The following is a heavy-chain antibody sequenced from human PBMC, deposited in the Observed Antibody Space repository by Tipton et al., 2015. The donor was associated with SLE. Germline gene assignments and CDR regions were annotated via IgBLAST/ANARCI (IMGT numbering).Heavy chain of an antibody. J-gene: IGHJ6*02. V-gene: IGHV1-46*01. CDR1: AYMFTSYY. Sequence: QLVQSGAEVKKAGASVKVSREASAYMFTSYYMHWVRQAPGQGLEWMGIINPSGGNTSYAQKFQGRVTMTRDTSTSTVYMELSSLRSEDTALYYCARAGAVASIYYYGMDVWGQGTTVTVSS. CDR2: INPSGGNT. CDR3: ARAGAVASIYYYGMDV. D-gene: IGHD6-19*01.